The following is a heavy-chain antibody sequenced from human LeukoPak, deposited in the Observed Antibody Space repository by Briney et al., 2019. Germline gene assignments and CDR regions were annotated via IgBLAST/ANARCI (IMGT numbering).Heavy chain of an antibody. Sequence: GGSLRLSCAASGFTFSSYSMNWVRQAPGKGLEWVSSISSSSYIYYADSVKGRFTISRDNAKNSLYLQMNSLRAEDTAVYYCARDLATVRGRGVGYWGQGTLVTVSS. V-gene: IGHV3-21*01. CDR3: ARDLATVRGRGVGY. D-gene: IGHD4-17*01. CDR1: GFTFSSYS. J-gene: IGHJ4*02. CDR2: ISSSSYI.